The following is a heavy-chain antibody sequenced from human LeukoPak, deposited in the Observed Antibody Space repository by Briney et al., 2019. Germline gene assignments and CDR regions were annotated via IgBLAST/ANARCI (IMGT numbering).Heavy chain of an antibody. Sequence: GGSLRLSCAASGFTFSSYWMHWVRQAPGKGLVWVSRINSDGSSTSYADSVKGRFTISRDNAKNSLYLQMNSLRAEDTAVYYCARDHISRCSSTSCYRLFDYWGQGTLVTVSS. CDR3: ARDHISRCSSTSCYRLFDY. CDR2: INSDGSST. J-gene: IGHJ4*02. V-gene: IGHV3-74*01. D-gene: IGHD2-2*01. CDR1: GFTFSSYW.